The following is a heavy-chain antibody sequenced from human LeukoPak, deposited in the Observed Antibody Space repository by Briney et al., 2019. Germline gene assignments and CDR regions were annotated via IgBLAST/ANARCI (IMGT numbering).Heavy chain of an antibody. D-gene: IGHD3-22*01. CDR3: ARDWDSSGYYYDY. CDR1: GFTFSSYE. CDR2: TNSGGSSI. V-gene: IGHV3-48*03. Sequence: GGSLRLSCAASGFTFSSYEMNWVRQAPGKGLEWTSYTNSGGSSIYYADSVKGRFTISRDNAKNSLYLQMNSLRAEDTAVYYCARDWDSSGYYYDYWGQGTLVTVSS. J-gene: IGHJ4*02.